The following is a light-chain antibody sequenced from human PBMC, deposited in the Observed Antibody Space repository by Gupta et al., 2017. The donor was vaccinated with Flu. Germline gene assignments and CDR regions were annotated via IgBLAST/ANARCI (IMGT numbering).Light chain of an antibody. V-gene: IGKV1-39*01. CDR3: QQNYTYPPSLT. CDR2: AAS. J-gene: IGKJ4*02. CDR1: QIVRIY. Sequence: TLSCRASQIVRIYLNCYQQKQWKAPRLLIYAASSLQSGVSSMFSCSRSVTDFTLTISSLQPQDFATEYYQQNYTYPPSLTFGGGTKVEI.